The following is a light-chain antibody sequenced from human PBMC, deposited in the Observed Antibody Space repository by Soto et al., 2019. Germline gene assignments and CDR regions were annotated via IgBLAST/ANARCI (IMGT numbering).Light chain of an antibody. V-gene: IGLV4-60*02. Sequence: QPVLTQSSSASASLGSWVKLTCTLSSGHSSYIIAWHQQQPGKAPRYLMKLEGSGSYNKGSGVPDRFSGSSSGADRYLTISNLQFEDEADYYCETWDSNTRVFGTGTKVTVL. J-gene: IGLJ1*01. CDR2: LEGSGSY. CDR1: SGHSSYI. CDR3: ETWDSNTRV.